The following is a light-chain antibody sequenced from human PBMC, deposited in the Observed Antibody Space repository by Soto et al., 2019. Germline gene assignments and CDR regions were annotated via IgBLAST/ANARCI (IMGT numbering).Light chain of an antibody. CDR1: QSVSSY. V-gene: IGKV3-11*01. CDR3: QQRSNWPPIT. CDR2: DAS. J-gene: IGKJ5*01. Sequence: EIVLTQSPATLSLSPGERATLSCRASQSVSSYLAWYQQKPGQAPRLLIYDASNRATGIPARFSGSGSGTDFTLTISXLXPEDFAVYYCQQRSNWPPITFGQGTRLEIK.